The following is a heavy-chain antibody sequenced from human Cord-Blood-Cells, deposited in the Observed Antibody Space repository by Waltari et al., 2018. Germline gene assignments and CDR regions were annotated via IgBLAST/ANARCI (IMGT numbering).Heavy chain of an antibody. D-gene: IGHD3-10*01. V-gene: IGHV4-38-2*02. Sequence: QVQLQESGPGLVKPSETLSLTCAVSGYSISSGYYWGWIRQPPGKGLEWIGSIYHSGSTSSNPSLKSRVTISVDTSKNQFSLKLSSVTAADTAVYYCARDEGETMVRGGSSFDYWGQGTLVTVSS. CDR1: GYSISSGYY. CDR3: ARDEGETMVRGGSSFDY. J-gene: IGHJ4*02. CDR2: IYHSGST.